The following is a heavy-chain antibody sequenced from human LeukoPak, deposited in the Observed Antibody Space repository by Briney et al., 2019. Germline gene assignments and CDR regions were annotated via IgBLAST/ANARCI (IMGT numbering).Heavy chain of an antibody. Sequence: GGSLRLSCAASGFTFSSYWMSWVRQAPGKGLEWVANIKQDGSEKYYVDSVKGRFTISRDNAKNSLYLQMNSLRAEDTAVYYCARDRARGYSYGYVGTYYFDYWGQGTLVTVSS. CDR1: GFTFSSYW. V-gene: IGHV3-7*01. D-gene: IGHD5-18*01. CDR3: ARDRARGYSYGYVGTYYFDY. CDR2: IKQDGSEK. J-gene: IGHJ4*02.